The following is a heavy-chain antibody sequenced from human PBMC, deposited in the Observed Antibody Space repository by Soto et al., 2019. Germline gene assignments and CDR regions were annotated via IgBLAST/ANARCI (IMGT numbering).Heavy chain of an antibody. CDR1: GGSISSYY. CDR3: ARERERWLQDNWFDP. D-gene: IGHD5-12*01. V-gene: IGHV4-59*01. CDR2: IYYSGST. Sequence: SSETLSLTCTVSGGSISSYYWSWIRQPPGKGLEWIGYIYYSGSTNYNPSLKSRVTISVDTSKNQFSLKLSSVTAADTAVYYCARERERWLQDNWFDPWGQGTLVTVSS. J-gene: IGHJ5*02.